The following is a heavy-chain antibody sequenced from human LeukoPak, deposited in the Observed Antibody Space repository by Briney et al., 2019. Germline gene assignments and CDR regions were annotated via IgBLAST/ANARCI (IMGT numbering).Heavy chain of an antibody. Sequence: SETLSLTCTVSGGSISSYYWSWIRQPPGKGLEWIGYIYYSGSTNYNPSLKSRVTISVDTSKNQFSLKLSSVTAADTAVYYCASGYFYGSGSDYYYYYMDVWGKGTTVTISS. CDR2: IYYSGST. D-gene: IGHD3-10*01. CDR1: GGSISSYY. CDR3: ASGYFYGSGSDYYYYYMDV. V-gene: IGHV4-59*01. J-gene: IGHJ6*03.